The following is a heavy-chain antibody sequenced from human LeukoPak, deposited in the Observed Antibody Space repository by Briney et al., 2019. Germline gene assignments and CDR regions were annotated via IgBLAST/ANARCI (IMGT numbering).Heavy chain of an antibody. Sequence: GGSLRLSCAASGFTFSSYWMHWVRHAPGKGLVWVSRINSDGSSTSYADSVKGRFTISRDNAKNTLYLQMNSLRAEDTAVYYCARSTGKHGYSYGYGGHFDYWGQGTLVTVSS. V-gene: IGHV3-74*01. CDR3: ARSTGKHGYSYGYGGHFDY. D-gene: IGHD5-18*01. CDR1: GFTFSSYW. J-gene: IGHJ4*02. CDR2: INSDGSST.